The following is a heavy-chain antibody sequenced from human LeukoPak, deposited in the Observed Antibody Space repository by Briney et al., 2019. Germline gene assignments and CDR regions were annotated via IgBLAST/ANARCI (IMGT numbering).Heavy chain of an antibody. CDR1: GSHFINYW. Sequence: GEPLKISCQGSGSHFINYWFGWVRPLPGKGLEWMGIIYPGDSDTSSSPSFQGQVTISADKSISTAYVQWTSLKASDTAMYYCARRRSYSSGWDYWGQGTLVTVSS. CDR2: IYPGDSDT. D-gene: IGHD6-19*01. V-gene: IGHV5-51*01. J-gene: IGHJ4*02. CDR3: ARRRSYSSGWDY.